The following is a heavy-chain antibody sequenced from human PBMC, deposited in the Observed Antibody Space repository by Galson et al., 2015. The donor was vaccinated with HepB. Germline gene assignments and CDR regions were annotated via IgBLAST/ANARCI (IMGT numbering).Heavy chain of an antibody. V-gene: IGHV3-64D*06. D-gene: IGHD6-13*01. CDR3: VKEEDNRYSSSWTLEY. CDR2: ISSNGGST. Sequence: SLRLSCAASGFTFSSYAMHWVRQAPGKGLEYVSAISSNGGSTYYADSVKGRFTISRDNSKNTLYLQMSSLRAEDTAVYYCVKEEDNRYSSSWTLEYWGQGTLVTVSS. CDR1: GFTFSSYA. J-gene: IGHJ4*02.